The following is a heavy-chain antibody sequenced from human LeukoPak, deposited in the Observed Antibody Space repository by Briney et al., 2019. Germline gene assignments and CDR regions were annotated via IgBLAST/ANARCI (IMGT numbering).Heavy chain of an antibody. CDR1: GFTFSSYS. D-gene: IGHD3-9*01. Sequence: GGSLRLSCAASGFTFSSYSMNWVRQAPGKGLEWVSYISSSSSTIHYADSVKGRFTISRDNAKNSLYLQMNSLRAEDTAVYYCAKGYYEIHDAFDIWGQGTMVTVSS. CDR3: AKGYYEIHDAFDI. CDR2: ISSSSSTI. J-gene: IGHJ3*02. V-gene: IGHV3-48*01.